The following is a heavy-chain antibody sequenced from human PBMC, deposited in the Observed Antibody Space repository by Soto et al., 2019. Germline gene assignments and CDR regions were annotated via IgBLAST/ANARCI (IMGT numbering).Heavy chain of an antibody. D-gene: IGHD6-19*01. Sequence: SGPTLVNPTQTLTLTCTFSGFSLTTSGVGVGWIRRPPGKALQWLALIYWDDDKRYSPSLKSRLTITKDTSKNQVVLTMTNMDPVDTATYYCAHAPGIAVTTNWFDPWGQGILVTVSS. J-gene: IGHJ5*02. CDR2: IYWDDDK. V-gene: IGHV2-5*02. CDR1: GFSLTTSGVG. CDR3: AHAPGIAVTTNWFDP.